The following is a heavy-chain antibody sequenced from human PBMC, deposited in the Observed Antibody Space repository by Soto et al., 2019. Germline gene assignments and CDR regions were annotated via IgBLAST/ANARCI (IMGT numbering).Heavy chain of an antibody. D-gene: IGHD2-2*01. CDR3: ATPRGYCSSTSCFGPFDY. CDR1: GFTFSSYA. Sequence: PGGSLRLSCAASGFTFSSYAMSWVRQAPGKGLEWVSAISGSGGSTYYADSVKGRFTISRDNSKNTLYLQMNSLRAEDTAVYYCATPRGYCSSTSCFGPFDYWAPGSLVTVSS. V-gene: IGHV3-23*01. CDR2: ISGSGGST. J-gene: IGHJ4*02.